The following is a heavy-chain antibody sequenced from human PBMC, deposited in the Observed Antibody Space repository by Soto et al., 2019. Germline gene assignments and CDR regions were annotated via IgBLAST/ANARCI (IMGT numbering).Heavy chain of an antibody. CDR2: ISSSSSYI. J-gene: IGHJ6*02. CDR3: ARDSSSSRYYYYYGMDV. Sequence: EVQLVESGGGLVKPGGSLRLSCAASGFTFSSYSMNWVRQAPGKGLEWVSSISSSSSYIYYADSVKGRFTISRDNAKNSLYLQMNSLRAEDTAVYYCARDSSSSRYYYYYGMDVWGQGTTVTVSS. D-gene: IGHD6-6*01. V-gene: IGHV3-21*01. CDR1: GFTFSSYS.